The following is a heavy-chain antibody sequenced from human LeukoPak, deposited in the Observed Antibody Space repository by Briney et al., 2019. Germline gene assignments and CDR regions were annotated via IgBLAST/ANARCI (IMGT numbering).Heavy chain of an antibody. V-gene: IGHV3-7*03. CDR1: GFTFSSYW. D-gene: IGHD3-3*01. Sequence: GGSLRLSCAASGFTFSSYWMSWVRQAPGKGLEWVANIKQDGSEKYYVDSVKGRFTISRDNAKNSLYLQMNSLRVEDTAVFYCARDQYDTWSRRGNFDSWGQGTLVIVYS. J-gene: IGHJ4*02. CDR2: IKQDGSEK. CDR3: ARDQYDTWSRRGNFDS.